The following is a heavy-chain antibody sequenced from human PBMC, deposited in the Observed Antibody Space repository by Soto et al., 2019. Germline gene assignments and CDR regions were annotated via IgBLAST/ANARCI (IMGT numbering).Heavy chain of an antibody. CDR3: ARRDDCSKGACWMNYFDS. J-gene: IGHJ4*02. CDR1: GGYNNDRNW. D-gene: IGHD2-8*01. CDR2: ISHSGST. Sequence: PSETLSLTCTFSGGYNNDRNWGTWVRQSPGKGLEWIGEISHSGSTNYNPSLKGRVTTSLDKSNNQFSLKLTSMTAEDTAGYYCARRDDCSKGACWMNYFDSWGQGILVTL. V-gene: IGHV4-4*02.